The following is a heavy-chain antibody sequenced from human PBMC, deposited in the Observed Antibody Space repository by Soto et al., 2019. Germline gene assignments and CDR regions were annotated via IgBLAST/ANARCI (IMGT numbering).Heavy chain of an antibody. V-gene: IGHV4-59*01. Sequence: PSETLSLTCTVSGGSISSYYWSWIRQPPGKGLEWIGYIYYSGSTNYNPSLKSRVNISVDTSKNQFSLKLSSVTAADTALYFFASSYGSGSYQAYYYYMDXWGKGTTVTVSS. CDR3: ASSYGSGSYQAYYYYMDX. CDR2: IYYSGST. D-gene: IGHD3-10*01. J-gene: IGHJ6*03. CDR1: GGSISSYY.